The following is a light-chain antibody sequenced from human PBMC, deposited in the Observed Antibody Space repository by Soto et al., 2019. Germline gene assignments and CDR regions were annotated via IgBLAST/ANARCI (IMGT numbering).Light chain of an antibody. CDR3: QQSYSSWLT. CDR1: QSINNY. J-gene: IGKJ4*01. V-gene: IGKV1-39*01. Sequence: DVHLAQSPSSLSAAVGDRVTITCRARQSINNYLNWYQQKPGEAPKLLVYAASTLQDGVPSRFSDSGCGTDFTLTISRLQREDFAVYYCQQSYSSWLTFGGGTKVE. CDR2: AAS.